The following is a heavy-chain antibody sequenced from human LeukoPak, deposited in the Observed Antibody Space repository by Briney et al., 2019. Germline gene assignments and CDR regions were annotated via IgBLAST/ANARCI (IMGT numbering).Heavy chain of an antibody. CDR3: ARTEDYDRVYGMDV. D-gene: IGHD3-22*01. Sequence: PSETLSLTCTVSGGSISGYYWSWIRQPPGKGLEWIGYIYYSGSTNYNPSLKSRVTISVDTSKNQFSLKLSSVTAADTAVYYCARTEDYDRVYGMDVWGQGTTVTVSS. J-gene: IGHJ6*02. V-gene: IGHV4-59*01. CDR1: GGSISGYY. CDR2: IYYSGST.